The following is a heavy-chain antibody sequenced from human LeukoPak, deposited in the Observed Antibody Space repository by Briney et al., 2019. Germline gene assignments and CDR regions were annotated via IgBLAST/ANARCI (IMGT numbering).Heavy chain of an antibody. Sequence: AQPGRSLRLSCAASGFTFSSYGMHWVRQAPGKGLEWVAVIWYDGSNKYYADSVKGRFTISRDNSKNTLYLQMNSLRAEDTAVYYCARDTWRAVAGIPFDYWGQGTLVTVSS. J-gene: IGHJ4*02. CDR2: IWYDGSNK. V-gene: IGHV3-33*01. CDR1: GFTFSSYG. CDR3: ARDTWRAVAGIPFDY. D-gene: IGHD6-19*01.